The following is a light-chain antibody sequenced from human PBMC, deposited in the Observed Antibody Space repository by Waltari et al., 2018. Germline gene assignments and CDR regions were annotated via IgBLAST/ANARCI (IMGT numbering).Light chain of an antibody. CDR3: CSYAGSHVV. CDR1: SSDVGGYNY. Sequence: QSALTPPRSVSGSPGQSVTISCTGTSSDVGGYNYVPWYHQHPGNAPTLMIYDVSKRPSGVPDRFSGAKAGNTASRTISGLQAEDEADYYCCSYAGSHVVFGGGTKLTVL. J-gene: IGLJ2*01. V-gene: IGLV2-11*01. CDR2: DVS.